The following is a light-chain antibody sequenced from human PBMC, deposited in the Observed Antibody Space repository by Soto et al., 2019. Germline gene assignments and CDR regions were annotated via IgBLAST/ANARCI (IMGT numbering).Light chain of an antibody. V-gene: IGKV1-39*01. CDR2: DAS. J-gene: IGKJ5*01. Sequence: IRVTQSPSSLSASVGNRVPXXCVASQSISTYLNWYQKKPGKAPNLLIYDASRLQSGVPSRFSGSGGGTDFTLSISSVQPEDFATYFCQQSYMDPITVGQGTRLEIK. CDR1: QSISTY. CDR3: QQSYMDPIT.